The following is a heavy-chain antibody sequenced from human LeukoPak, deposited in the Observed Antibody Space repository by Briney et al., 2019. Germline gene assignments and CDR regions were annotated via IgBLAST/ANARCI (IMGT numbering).Heavy chain of an antibody. D-gene: IGHD2-2*01. CDR3: ARDGVVVVPAAMSYYYYGMDV. CDR2: ISSSSSYI. V-gene: IGHV3-21*01. Sequence: PGGSLRLSCAASGFTFSSYSMNWVRQAPGKGLEWVSSISSSSSYIYYADSVKGRFTISRDNAKNSLYLQMNSLRAEDTAVYYCARDGVVVVPAAMSYYYYGMDVWGQGTTVTVSS. CDR1: GFTFSSYS. J-gene: IGHJ6*02.